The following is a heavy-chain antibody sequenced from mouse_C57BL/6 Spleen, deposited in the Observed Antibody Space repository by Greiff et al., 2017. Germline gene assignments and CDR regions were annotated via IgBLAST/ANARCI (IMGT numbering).Heavy chain of an antibody. CDR2: IYYSGTT. CDR3: ARDDGYPYAMDY. D-gene: IGHD2-3*01. J-gene: IGHJ4*01. CDR1: GISITTGNYR. Sequence: VQLKESGPGLVKPSQTVFLTCTVTGISITTGNYRWSWIRQFPGNKLEWIGYIYYSGTTTYNTSLTSRTTITRDTPKHQFFLEMNSLTAEDTATYDCARDDGYPYAMDYWGQGTSVTVSS. V-gene: IGHV3-5*01.